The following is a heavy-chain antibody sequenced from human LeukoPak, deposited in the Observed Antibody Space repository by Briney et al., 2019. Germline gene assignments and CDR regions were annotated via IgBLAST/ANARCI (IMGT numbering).Heavy chain of an antibody. Sequence: GGSLRLSCEASEFSFSRYWMSWVRQVPGKRLEWVANINQDGRETYYLDSVKGRFTISRDNAKNSLFLQMNSLRVEDTAVYYCAREYYFYHMDGWGKGTTVTVSS. CDR2: INQDGRET. J-gene: IGHJ6*03. CDR3: AREYYFYHMDG. V-gene: IGHV3-7*01. CDR1: EFSFSRYW.